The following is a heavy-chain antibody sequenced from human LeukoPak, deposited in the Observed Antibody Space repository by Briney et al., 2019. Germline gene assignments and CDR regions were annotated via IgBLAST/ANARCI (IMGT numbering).Heavy chain of an antibody. CDR3: ARNRDSGWSPHLDY. D-gene: IGHD6-19*01. Sequence: SETLSLTCTVSGGSISSYYWSWIRQPPGKGLEWIGYIYYSGSTNYNPSLKSRVTISVDTSKNQFSLKLSSVTAADTAVYYCARNRDSGWSPHLDYWGQGTLVTVSS. V-gene: IGHV4-59*01. CDR1: GGSISSYY. CDR2: IYYSGST. J-gene: IGHJ4*02.